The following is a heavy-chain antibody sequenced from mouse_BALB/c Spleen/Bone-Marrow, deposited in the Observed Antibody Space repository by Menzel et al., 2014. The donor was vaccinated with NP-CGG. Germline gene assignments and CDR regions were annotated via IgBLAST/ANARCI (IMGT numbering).Heavy chain of an antibody. Sequence: EVQLVESGGGSVKPGGSLKLSCAASGFTISSYAMSWVRQTPEKRLEWVATISSGGSYTYYPDSVKGRFTISRDNAKNTLYLQMSSLRSEDTAMYYCARHGITRLLDYWGQGTTLTVSS. CDR3: ARHGITRLLDY. D-gene: IGHD2-4*01. V-gene: IGHV5-9-3*01. J-gene: IGHJ2*01. CDR2: ISSGGSYT. CDR1: GFTISSYA.